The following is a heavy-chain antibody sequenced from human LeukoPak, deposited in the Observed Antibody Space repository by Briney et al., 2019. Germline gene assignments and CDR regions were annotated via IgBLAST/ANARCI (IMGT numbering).Heavy chain of an antibody. J-gene: IGHJ6*02. CDR1: GFTFSSYA. D-gene: IGHD3-10*01. Sequence: PVGSLRLSCAASGFTFSSYAMSWVRQAPGKGLEWVSAISGSGGSTYYADSVKGRFTISRDNSKNTLYLQMNSLRAEDTALYYCAKELKSYYGSGSYYGYYYYGMDVWGQGTTVTVSS. CDR3: AKELKSYYGSGSYYGYYYYGMDV. V-gene: IGHV3-23*01. CDR2: ISGSGGST.